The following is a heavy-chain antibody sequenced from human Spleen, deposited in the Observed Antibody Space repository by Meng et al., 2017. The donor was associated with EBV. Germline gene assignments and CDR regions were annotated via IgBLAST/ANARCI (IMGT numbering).Heavy chain of an antibody. Sequence: VQLPESGPGLGKPSGTLSLTCVVPGGSISSSNWWSWVRQPPGKGLELIGEIYHTESTNYNPSLKSRVTISLDKSKNQFSLKLSSMTAADTAVYYCARVAVGDFSSSWTYLDSWGQGTLVTVSS. J-gene: IGHJ4*02. V-gene: IGHV4-4*02. CDR3: ARVAVGDFSSSWTYLDS. D-gene: IGHD6-13*01. CDR1: GGSISSSNW. CDR2: IYHTEST.